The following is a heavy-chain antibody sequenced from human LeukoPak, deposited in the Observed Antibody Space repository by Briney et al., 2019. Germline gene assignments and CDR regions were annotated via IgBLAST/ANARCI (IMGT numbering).Heavy chain of an antibody. CDR3: ARASSYCSGGSCYSAYFDY. CDR2: IIPIFGTA. J-gene: IGHJ4*02. Sequence: ASVKFSCKASGGTFSSYAISWVRQAPGQGLEWMGGIIPIFGTANYAQKFQGRVTITADESTSTAYMELSSLRSEDTAVYYCARASSYCSGGSCYSAYFDYWGQGTLVTVSS. D-gene: IGHD2-15*01. CDR1: GGTFSSYA. V-gene: IGHV1-69*13.